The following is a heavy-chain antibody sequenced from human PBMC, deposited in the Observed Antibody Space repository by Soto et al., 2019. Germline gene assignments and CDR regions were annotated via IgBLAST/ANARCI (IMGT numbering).Heavy chain of an antibody. V-gene: IGHV5-10-1*01. CDR2: IDPGDSNT. Sequence: AESLKISCQGSGYIFTYFWISCFLQMPGKGLEWMGRIDPGDSNTIYSPSFQGHVTISVDKSSSTSYLQWGSLKASDTAIYYCAKQGGYYYYGMDAWGQGTTVTVSS. CDR3: AKQGGYYYYGMDA. J-gene: IGHJ6*02. CDR1: GYIFTYFW. D-gene: IGHD3-16*01.